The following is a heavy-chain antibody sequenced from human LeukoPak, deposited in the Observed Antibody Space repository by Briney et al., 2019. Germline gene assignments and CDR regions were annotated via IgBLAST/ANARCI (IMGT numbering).Heavy chain of an antibody. CDR2: INHSGST. J-gene: IGHJ6*03. D-gene: IGHD3-10*01. V-gene: IGHV4-34*01. CDR3: ARGILWFGEGNSYMDV. CDR1: GGSFSGYY. Sequence: SETLSLTCAVYGGSFSGYYWSWIRQPPGKGLEWIGEINHSGSTNYNPSLKSRVTISVDTSKNQFSLKLSSVTAADTAVYYCARGILWFGEGNSYMDVWGKGTTVTVSS.